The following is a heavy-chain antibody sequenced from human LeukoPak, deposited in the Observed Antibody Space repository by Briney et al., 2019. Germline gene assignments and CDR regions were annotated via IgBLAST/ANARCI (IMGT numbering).Heavy chain of an antibody. CDR3: AKHRFESGGYHSTD. CDR2: ISGGSGST. D-gene: IGHD3-22*01. Sequence: GGSLRLSCAASGFIFSSYAMSWVRQAPGKGLAWVSTISGGSGSTYCADSVKGRFTISRDNSKNTLYLQMNSLRDEDTAVYYCAKHRFESGGYHSTDWGQGTLVTVSS. CDR1: GFIFSSYA. V-gene: IGHV3-23*01. J-gene: IGHJ4*02.